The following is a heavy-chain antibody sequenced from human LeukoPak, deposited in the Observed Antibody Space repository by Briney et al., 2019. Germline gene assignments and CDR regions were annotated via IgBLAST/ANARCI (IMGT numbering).Heavy chain of an antibody. CDR1: GGSISSYY. J-gene: IGHJ4*02. D-gene: IGHD6-6*01. CDR2: IYYSGST. V-gene: IGHV4-59*01. CDR3: ASWYSSSSFGYFDY. Sequence: SETLSLTCTVSGGSISSYYWSWIRQPPGTGLEWIGYIYYSGSTNYNPSLKSRVTISVDTSKNQFSLKLSSVAAADTAVYYCASWYSSSSFGYFDYWGQGTLVTVSS.